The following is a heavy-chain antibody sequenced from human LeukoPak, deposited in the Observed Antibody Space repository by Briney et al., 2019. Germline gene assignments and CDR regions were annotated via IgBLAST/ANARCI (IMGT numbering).Heavy chain of an antibody. V-gene: IGHV3-23*01. CDR3: ARGSSAFYYLDY. D-gene: IGHD6-13*01. CDR1: GFIFSNYA. CDR2: LSGSGTST. J-gene: IGHJ4*02. Sequence: GGSLRLSCAASGFIFSNYAMTWVRQAPGKGMEWVSTLSGSGTSTDYADSVKGRFTISRDNSNNALYLQMNNLRAEDTAVYYCARGSSAFYYLDYWGQGTLVTVSS.